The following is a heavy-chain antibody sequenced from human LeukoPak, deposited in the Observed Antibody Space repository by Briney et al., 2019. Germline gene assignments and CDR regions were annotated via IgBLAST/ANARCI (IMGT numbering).Heavy chain of an antibody. CDR1: GGSISSHY. CDR2: IYYSGST. CDR3: AGSSSWYYFDY. V-gene: IGHV4-59*11. Sequence: PSETLSLTCTVSGGSISSHYWSWIRQPPGNGLEWIGYIYYSGSTNYNPPLKSRVTISVDTSKHQFSLKLSSVTAADTAVYYCAGSSSWYYFDYWGQGTLVTVSS. D-gene: IGHD6-13*01. J-gene: IGHJ4*02.